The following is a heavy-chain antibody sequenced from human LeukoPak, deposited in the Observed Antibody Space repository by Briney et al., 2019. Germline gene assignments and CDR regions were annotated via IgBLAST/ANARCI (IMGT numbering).Heavy chain of an antibody. CDR3: ARDYGYGSYYIDV. D-gene: IGHD5-18*01. Sequence: PSETLSLTCTVSGGSISSGNYYWRWIRQPAGKGLEWIGRIYTSGSTNYNPSLKSRVNITVDTSKNQFSLKLSSVTAADTAVYYCARDYGYGSYYIDVWGQGTTVTVSS. CDR2: IYTSGST. J-gene: IGHJ6*03. V-gene: IGHV4-61*02. CDR1: GGSISSGNYY.